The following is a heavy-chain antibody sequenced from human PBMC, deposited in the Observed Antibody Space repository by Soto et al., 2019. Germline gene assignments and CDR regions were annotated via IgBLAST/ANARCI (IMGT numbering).Heavy chain of an antibody. D-gene: IGHD6-6*01. J-gene: IGHJ3*02. CDR2: IYHSGST. V-gene: IGHV4-34*01. CDR1: GGSISGYY. Sequence: PSETLSLTCTVYGGSISGYYWSWIRQPPGKGLEWIGEIYHSGSTNYNPSLKSRVTISVDTSKNQFSLKLSSVTAADTAVYYCATPGYSSSSDDFDIWGQGTMVTVSS. CDR3: ATPGYSSSSDDFDI.